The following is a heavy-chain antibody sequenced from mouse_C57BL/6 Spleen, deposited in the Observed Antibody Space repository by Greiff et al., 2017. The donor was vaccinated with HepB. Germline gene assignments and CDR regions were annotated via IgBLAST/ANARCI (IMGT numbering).Heavy chain of an antibody. CDR2: ISSGGSYT. CDR1: GFTFSSYG. CDR3: AREGGDYYAMDY. J-gene: IGHJ4*01. V-gene: IGHV5-6*01. Sequence: EVHLVESGGDLVKPGGSLKLSCAASGFTFSSYGMSWVRQTPDKRLEWVATISSGGSYTYYPDSVKGRFTISRDNAKNTLYLQMSSLKSEDTAMYYCAREGGDYYAMDYWGQGTSVTVSS.